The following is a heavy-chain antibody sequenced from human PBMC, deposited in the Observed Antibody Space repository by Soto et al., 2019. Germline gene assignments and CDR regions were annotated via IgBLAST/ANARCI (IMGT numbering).Heavy chain of an antibody. CDR3: ARDLVASSSSWYGYYYYYGMDV. V-gene: IGHV3-11*01. CDR2: ISSSGSTI. Sequence: GXLILYCAASGFTFISYAISWIRQSPGKGLEWVSYISSSGSTIYYADSVKGRFTISRDNAKNSLYLQMNSLRAEDTAVYYCARDLVASSSSWYGYYYYYGMDVWGQGTTVTVSS. J-gene: IGHJ6*02. CDR1: GFTFISYA. D-gene: IGHD6-13*01.